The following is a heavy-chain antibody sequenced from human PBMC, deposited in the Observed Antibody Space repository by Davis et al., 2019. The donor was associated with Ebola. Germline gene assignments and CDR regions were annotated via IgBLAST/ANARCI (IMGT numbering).Heavy chain of an antibody. CDR2: ISIDGHSI. CDR1: GFSVSSYE. V-gene: IGHV3-48*03. CDR3: ARETVNCGGDCLDY. D-gene: IGHD2-21*02. J-gene: IGHJ4*02. Sequence: GESLKISCAASGFSVSSYEINWVRQAPGEGLEWLSYISIDGHSIYYAGSVKGRFTVSRDNTKNSLYLQMNSLRVEDTAVYYCARETVNCGGDCLDYWGQGSLVTVSS.